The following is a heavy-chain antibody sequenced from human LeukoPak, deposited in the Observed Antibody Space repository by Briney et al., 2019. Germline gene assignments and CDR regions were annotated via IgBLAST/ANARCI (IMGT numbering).Heavy chain of an antibody. CDR2: IYYSGST. J-gene: IGHJ4*02. CDR1: GGSISSTSYY. V-gene: IGHV4-39*02. D-gene: IGHD3-16*01. Sequence: SETLSLTCTVSGGSISSTSYYWGWIRQPPGKGLEWIGSIYYSGSTSYNPSLKSRVTISVDTSTNHFSLELSSVTAADTAVYYCARVRRTYFDYWGQGTLVTVSS. CDR3: ARVRRTYFDY.